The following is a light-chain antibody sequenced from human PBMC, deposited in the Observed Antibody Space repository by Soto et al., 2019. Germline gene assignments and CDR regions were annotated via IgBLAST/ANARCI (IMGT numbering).Light chain of an antibody. CDR1: QSVRSND. CDR3: QQYGRSPPWT. CDR2: GAS. J-gene: IGKJ1*01. V-gene: IGKV3-20*01. Sequence: DIVLTQSPCTLSLSPGERATLSCRASQSVRSNDLAWYQQRPGQAPRLLIYGASSRATGIPDRFSGSGSGSDFTLTISRLEPEDFAVYYCQQYGRSPPWTFGQGTKVDIK.